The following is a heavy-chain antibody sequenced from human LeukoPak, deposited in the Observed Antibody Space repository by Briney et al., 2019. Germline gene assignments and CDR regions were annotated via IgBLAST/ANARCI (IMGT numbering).Heavy chain of an antibody. V-gene: IGHV3-30*18. Sequence: GGSLRLSCAASGFTFSSYGMHWVRQAPGKGLEWVAVISYDGSNKYYADSVKGRFTISRDNSKNTLYLQMNSLRAEDTAVYYCAKDHSIVGATRFDYWGQGTLVTVSS. CDR1: GFTFSSYG. D-gene: IGHD1-26*01. J-gene: IGHJ4*02. CDR3: AKDHSIVGATRFDY. CDR2: ISYDGSNK.